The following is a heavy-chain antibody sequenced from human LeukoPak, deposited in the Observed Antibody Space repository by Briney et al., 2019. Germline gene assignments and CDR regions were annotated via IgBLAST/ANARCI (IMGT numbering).Heavy chain of an antibody. Sequence: ASVKVFCKASGYTFTGYYMHWVRQAPGQGLEWMGRIDPNSGGTNYAQKFQGRVTMTRDTPISTAYMELSRLRSDDTAVYYCARVRVQLERRDWFDPWGQGTLVTVSS. J-gene: IGHJ5*02. CDR2: IDPNSGGT. D-gene: IGHD1-1*01. V-gene: IGHV1-2*06. CDR1: GYTFTGYY. CDR3: ARVRVQLERRDWFDP.